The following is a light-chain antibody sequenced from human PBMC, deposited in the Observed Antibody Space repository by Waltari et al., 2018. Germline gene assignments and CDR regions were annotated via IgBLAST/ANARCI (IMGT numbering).Light chain of an antibody. CDR2: QDS. V-gene: IGLV3-1*01. CDR3: QAWDSSTVV. CDR1: KSGDKY. Sequence: SYELTQPPSVSVSPGQTASITCSVDKSGDKYSCWYQQKPGQSPVLVIYQDSKRPSGIPERFSGSNSGNTATLTISGTQAMDEADYYCQAWDSSTVVFGGGTKLTVL. J-gene: IGLJ2*01.